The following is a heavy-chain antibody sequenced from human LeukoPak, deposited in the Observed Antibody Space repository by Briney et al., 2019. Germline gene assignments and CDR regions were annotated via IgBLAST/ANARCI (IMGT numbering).Heavy chain of an antibody. Sequence: SETLSLTCAVYGGSFSGYYWSWIRQPPGKGLEWIGEINHSGSTNYNPSLKSRVTISVDTSKNQFSLKLSSVTAADTAVYYCARVVTTVTTLFDYWGQGTLVTVSS. D-gene: IGHD4-11*01. CDR2: INHSGST. CDR3: ARVVTTVTTLFDY. CDR1: GGSFSGYY. V-gene: IGHV4-34*01. J-gene: IGHJ4*02.